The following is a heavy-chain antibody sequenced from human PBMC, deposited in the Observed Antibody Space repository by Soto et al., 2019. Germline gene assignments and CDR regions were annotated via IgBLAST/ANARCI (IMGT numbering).Heavy chain of an antibody. Sequence: GGSLRLSCAASGFTFSNAWMSWVRQAPGKGLEWVGRIKSKTDGGTTDYAAPVKGRFTISRDDSKNTLYLQMNSLKTEDTAVYYCTTVVHYDFWSGYSQAPDYWGQGTLVTVSS. D-gene: IGHD3-3*01. CDR2: IKSKTDGGTT. V-gene: IGHV3-15*01. J-gene: IGHJ4*02. CDR3: TTVVHYDFWSGYSQAPDY. CDR1: GFTFSNAW.